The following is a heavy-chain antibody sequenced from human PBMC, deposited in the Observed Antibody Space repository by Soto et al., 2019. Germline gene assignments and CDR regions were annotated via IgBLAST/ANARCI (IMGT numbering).Heavy chain of an antibody. CDR3: ARYPLSGGAPVIAAAGTAGYYYYGMDV. CDR2: IDPSDSYT. V-gene: IGHV5-10-1*01. Sequence: GESLKISCKGSGYSFTSYWISWVRQMPGKGLEWMGRIDPSDSYTNYSPSFQGHVTISAGKSISTAYLRWSSLKASDTAMYYCARYPLSGGAPVIAAAGTAGYYYYGMDVWGQGTTVTVSS. D-gene: IGHD6-13*01. CDR1: GYSFTSYW. J-gene: IGHJ6*02.